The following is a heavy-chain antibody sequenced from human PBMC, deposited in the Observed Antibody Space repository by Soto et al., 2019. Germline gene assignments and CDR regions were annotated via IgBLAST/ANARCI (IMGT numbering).Heavy chain of an antibody. CDR3: ARSFSSSSLSWFDP. D-gene: IGHD6-6*01. CDR1: GGSIISGDYY. J-gene: IGHJ5*02. Sequence: NRSETLSFTCTVSGGSIISGDYYFSCIRQPPGKGLEWFGYIYYSGSTYYNPSLKSRVTISVDTSKNQFSLKLSSVTAADTAVYYCARSFSSSSLSWFDPWGQGTLVTVSS. CDR2: IYYSGST. V-gene: IGHV4-30-4*01.